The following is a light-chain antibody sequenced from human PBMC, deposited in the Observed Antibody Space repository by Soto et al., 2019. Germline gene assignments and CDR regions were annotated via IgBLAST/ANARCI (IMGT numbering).Light chain of an antibody. J-gene: IGLJ2*01. V-gene: IGLV2-14*01. CDR1: RSDVGGYNF. CDR3: SSCTSSREVV. Sequence: QSALTQPASVSGSPGQSITISCTGTRSDVGGYNFVSWFQQHPGKAPKLIIYEVTNRPSGISNRFSGSKSGNTASLTISGLQAEDEADYYCSSCTSSREVVFGGGTKLTVL. CDR2: EVT.